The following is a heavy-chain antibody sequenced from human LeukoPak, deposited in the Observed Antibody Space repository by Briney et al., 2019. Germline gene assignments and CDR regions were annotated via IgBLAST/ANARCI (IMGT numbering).Heavy chain of an antibody. CDR3: AREYQLLGTVYNYFDP. D-gene: IGHD2-2*01. V-gene: IGHV1-8*01. Sequence: ASVKVSCKASGYTFTSYDIDWVRQATGQGLEWMGWMNPNSGNTGYAQKFQGRVTMTRNTSISTAYMELSSLRSEDTAVYYCAREYQLLGTVYNYFDPWGQGTLVTVSS. CDR2: MNPNSGNT. CDR1: GYTFTSYD. J-gene: IGHJ5*02.